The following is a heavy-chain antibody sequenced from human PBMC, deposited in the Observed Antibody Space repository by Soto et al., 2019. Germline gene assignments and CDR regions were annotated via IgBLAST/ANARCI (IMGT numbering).Heavy chain of an antibody. CDR2: ISGSGGST. J-gene: IGHJ6*03. Sequence: GGSLRLSCAASGFTFSSYAMSWVRQAPGKGLEWVSAISGSGGSTYYADSVKGRFTISRDNSKNTPYLQMNSLRVEDTAVYFCAGAGIAAAGSYYYDYIDVWGNGTTVTVSS. D-gene: IGHD6-13*01. CDR1: GFTFSSYA. CDR3: AGAGIAAAGSYYYDYIDV. V-gene: IGHV3-23*01.